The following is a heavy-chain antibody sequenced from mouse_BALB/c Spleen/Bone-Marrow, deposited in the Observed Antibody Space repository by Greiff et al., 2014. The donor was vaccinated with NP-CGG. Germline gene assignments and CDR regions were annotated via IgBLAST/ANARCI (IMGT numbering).Heavy chain of an antibody. J-gene: IGHJ3*01. CDR3: ARERNWDSFAY. V-gene: IGHV1-4*01. Sequence: VQLQQSGAELARPGASVKMSCKASGYTFTSYTMHWVKQGPGQGLEWIGYINPSSGYTNYNQKFKDKATLTADKSSSTAYMQLSSLTSEDSAVYYCARERNWDSFAYWGQGTLVTVSA. CDR2: INPSSGYT. CDR1: GYTFTSYT. D-gene: IGHD4-1*01.